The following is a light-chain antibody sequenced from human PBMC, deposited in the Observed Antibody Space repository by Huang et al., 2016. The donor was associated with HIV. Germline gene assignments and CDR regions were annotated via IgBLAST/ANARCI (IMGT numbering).Light chain of an antibody. V-gene: IGKV1-33*01. CDR2: DAT. J-gene: IGKJ2*03. CDR3: QQFDNVPYS. Sequence: DIQMTQSPSSLSASIGDRVTITCQASQDISNYLNWYQQKPGKAPKLLLYDATNSEAGVPSRFSGSGSGTDFTLTISRLQLEDFATYYCQQFDNVPYSFGQGTRLEIK. CDR1: QDISNY.